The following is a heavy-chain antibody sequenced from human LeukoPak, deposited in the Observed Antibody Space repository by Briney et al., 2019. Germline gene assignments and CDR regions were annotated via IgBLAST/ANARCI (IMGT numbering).Heavy chain of an antibody. D-gene: IGHD3-16*01. CDR2: IHYSGST. Sequence: KTSETLSLTCTVSGDSISTYYWSWIRQPPGKGLEWIGYIHYSGSTNCNPSLRSRVTISVDTSKNQFSLKLSSATAADTAVYFCARRAIDSVMFDYWGQGTLVTVSS. CDR1: GDSISTYY. V-gene: IGHV4-59*08. J-gene: IGHJ4*02. CDR3: ARRAIDSVMFDY.